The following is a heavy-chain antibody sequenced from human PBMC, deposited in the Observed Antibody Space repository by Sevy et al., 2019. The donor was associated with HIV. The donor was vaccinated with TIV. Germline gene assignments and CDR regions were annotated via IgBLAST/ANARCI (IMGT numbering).Heavy chain of an antibody. CDR1: GFTFSDYY. V-gene: IGHV3-11*06. CDR2: ISSSSSYT. Sequence: GGSLRLSCAASGFTFSDYYMSWIRQAPGKGLEWVSSISSSSSYTNYADSVKGRFTISRDNAKNSLYLQMNSLRAEDTAVYYCAREITIFGVVIPHYYYYGMDVWGQGTTVTVSS. CDR3: AREITIFGVVIPHYYYYGMDV. D-gene: IGHD3-3*01. J-gene: IGHJ6*02.